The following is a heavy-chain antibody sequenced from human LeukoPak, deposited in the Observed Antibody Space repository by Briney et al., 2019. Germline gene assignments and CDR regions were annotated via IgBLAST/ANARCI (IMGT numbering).Heavy chain of an antibody. CDR3: ARDPYRDNFFDH. CDR1: GGSISGSY. D-gene: IGHD1-26*01. V-gene: IGHV4-59*01. CDR2: FYYSGNT. J-gene: IGHJ5*02. Sequence: PSETLSLTCTVSGGSISGSYWSWIRQPPGKGLEWIGSFYYSGNTNYNPSLKSRVTISVDTSKNQFSLNLSSVTAADTAVYYCARDPYRDNFFDHWGQGTLVTVSS.